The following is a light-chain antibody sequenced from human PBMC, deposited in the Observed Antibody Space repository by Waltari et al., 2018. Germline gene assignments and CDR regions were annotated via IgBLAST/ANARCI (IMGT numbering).Light chain of an antibody. CDR1: QSILFRSTNKNY. CDR2: WAS. J-gene: IGKJ1*01. Sequence: DIVMTQSPDSLAVSLGERATINCKSSQSILFRSTNKNYLAWYQQKSGQPPKLLIYWASTRESGVPDRCSGSGSGTDFTLTISRLQAEDVAVYYCQQYYSTPQTFGQGTKVEMK. V-gene: IGKV4-1*01. CDR3: QQYYSTPQT.